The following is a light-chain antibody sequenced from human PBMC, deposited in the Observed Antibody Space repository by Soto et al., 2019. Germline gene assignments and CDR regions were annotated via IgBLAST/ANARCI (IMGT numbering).Light chain of an antibody. Sequence: SYELTQPPSVSVSPGPTASITCSGDKLGDKYACWYQQKPGQSPVLVIYQDSKRRSGIPERFSGSNSGNTATLTISGTQAMDEADYYCQAWDSSTAIFGTGTKLTVL. V-gene: IGLV3-1*01. J-gene: IGLJ1*01. CDR2: QDS. CDR3: QAWDSSTAI. CDR1: KLGDKY.